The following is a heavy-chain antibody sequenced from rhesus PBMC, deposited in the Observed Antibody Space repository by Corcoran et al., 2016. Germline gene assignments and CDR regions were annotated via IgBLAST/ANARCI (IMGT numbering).Heavy chain of an antibody. CDR3: ARDLGYCSGIYCYVLDY. V-gene: IGHV4-73*01. CDR2: IYGNSART. Sequence: QVQLQQWGEGLVKPSETLSLTCAVYGGSISGYYYWSWIRQPPGKGLEWIGYIYGNSARTNYNPSLKNRVTISKDTSKNQLSLKLSSVTAADTVVYYCARDLGYCSGIYCYVLDYWGQGVLVTVSS. J-gene: IGHJ4*01. D-gene: IGHD2-27*01. CDR1: GGSISGYYY.